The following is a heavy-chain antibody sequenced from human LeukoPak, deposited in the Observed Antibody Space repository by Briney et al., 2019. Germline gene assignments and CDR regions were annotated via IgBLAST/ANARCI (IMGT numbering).Heavy chain of an antibody. CDR2: IKQDGSEK. Sequence: GGSLRLSCAASGFTFSSYAMSWVRQAPGKGLEWVANIKQDGSEKYYVDSVKGRFTISRDNAKNSLYLQMNSLRAEDTAVYYCARGLPAARWYYFDYWGQGTLVTVSS. CDR1: GFTFSSYA. D-gene: IGHD2-2*01. J-gene: IGHJ4*02. CDR3: ARGLPAARWYYFDY. V-gene: IGHV3-7*01.